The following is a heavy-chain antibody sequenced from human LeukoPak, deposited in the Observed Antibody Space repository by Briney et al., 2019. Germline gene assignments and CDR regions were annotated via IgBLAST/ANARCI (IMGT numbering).Heavy chain of an antibody. CDR2: IYPGDSDT. CDR3: ARHADFNGDVLFDY. D-gene: IGHD4-17*01. J-gene: IGHJ4*02. Sequence: NRGESLKISCKGSGSSFTSYWIGWVRQMPGKGLEWMGIIYPGDSDTRYSPSFQGQVTISADKSISTAYLQWSSLKASDTAMYYCARHADFNGDVLFDYWGQGTLVTVSS. V-gene: IGHV5-51*01. CDR1: GSSFTSYW.